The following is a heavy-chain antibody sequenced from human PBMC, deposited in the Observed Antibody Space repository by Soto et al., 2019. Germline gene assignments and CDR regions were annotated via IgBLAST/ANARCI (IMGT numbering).Heavy chain of an antibody. Sequence: PGGSLRLSCAASGFTFSSYSMNWVRQAPGKGLEWVSSISSSSSYIYYADSVKGRFTISRDNAKNSLYLQMNSLRAEDTAVYYCARLRLWFGELSTTNYMDVWGKGTTVTVSS. CDR3: ARLRLWFGELSTTNYMDV. CDR1: GFTFSSYS. V-gene: IGHV3-21*01. D-gene: IGHD3-10*01. CDR2: ISSSSSYI. J-gene: IGHJ6*03.